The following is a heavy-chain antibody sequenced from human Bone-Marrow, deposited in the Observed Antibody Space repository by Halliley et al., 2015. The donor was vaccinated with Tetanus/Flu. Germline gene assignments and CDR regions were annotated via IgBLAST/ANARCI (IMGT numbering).Heavy chain of an antibody. CDR2: IYYSGST. J-gene: IGHJ4*02. D-gene: IGHD3-9*01. Sequence: TLSLTCTVSGGSITSDYWSWIRQSPGKGLEWIGYIYYSGSTNSNPSLKSRVTISVDRSKNQFSLKLSSVTAADTAVYYCARQGTGHNYFDYWGQGILVTVSS. V-gene: IGHV4-59*08. CDR3: ARQGTGHNYFDY. CDR1: GGSITSDY.